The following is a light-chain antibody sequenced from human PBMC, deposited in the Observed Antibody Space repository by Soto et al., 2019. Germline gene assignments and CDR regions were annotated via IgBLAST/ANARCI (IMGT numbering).Light chain of an antibody. CDR1: QSLLHSDGNTY. CDR3: MQATQYPPYT. Sequence: DIVMTQTPLSSPVTLGQPASISCKSSQSLLHSDGNTYLSWLHQRPGQPLRLLIYKISKRFSGVPDRFSGSGAGKDFTLKISRVEAEDVGVYYCMQATQYPPYTFGQGTKLEIK. J-gene: IGKJ2*01. CDR2: KIS. V-gene: IGKV2-24*01.